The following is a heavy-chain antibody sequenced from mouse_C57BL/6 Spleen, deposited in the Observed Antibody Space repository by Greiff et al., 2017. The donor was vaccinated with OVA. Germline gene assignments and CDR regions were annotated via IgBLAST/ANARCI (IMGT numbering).Heavy chain of an antibody. CDR1: GYTFTSYW. CDR3: ARGGLYYSNYLYDAMDY. D-gene: IGHD2-5*01. Sequence: VQLQQPGAELVKPGASVKLSCKASGYTFTSYWMHWVKQRPGQGLEWIGMIHPNSGSTNYNEKFKSKATLTVDKSSSTAYMQLSSLTSEDSAVYYCARGGLYYSNYLYDAMDYWGQGTSVTVSS. V-gene: IGHV1-64*01. CDR2: IHPNSGST. J-gene: IGHJ4*01.